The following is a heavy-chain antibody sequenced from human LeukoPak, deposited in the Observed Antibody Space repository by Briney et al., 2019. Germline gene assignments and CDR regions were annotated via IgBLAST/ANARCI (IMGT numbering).Heavy chain of an antibody. CDR3: AKDRSSFVHADAFDI. J-gene: IGHJ3*02. V-gene: IGHV3-23*01. CDR1: GFTFSSYA. CDR2: ISGSGGST. Sequence: GGSLRLSCAASGFTFSSYAMRWVRQAPGEGLEWVSAISGSGGSTYYADSVKGRFTISRDNSKNTLYLQMNSLRAEDTAVYYCAKDRSSFVHADAFDIWGQGTMVTVSS. D-gene: IGHD6-6*01.